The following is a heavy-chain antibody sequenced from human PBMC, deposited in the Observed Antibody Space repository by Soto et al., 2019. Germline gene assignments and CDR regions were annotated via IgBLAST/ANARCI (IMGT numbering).Heavy chain of an antibody. CDR2: MNPNSGNT. J-gene: IGHJ4*02. CDR3: ARVENYYGSGSYYENFDY. V-gene: IGHV1-8*01. CDR1: GYTFTSYD. D-gene: IGHD3-10*01. Sequence: ASVKVSCKASGYTFTSYDINWVRQATGQGXEWMGWMNPNSGNTGYAQKFQGRVTMTRNTSISTAYMELSSLRSEDTAVYYCARVENYYGSGSYYENFDYWGQGTLVTVSS.